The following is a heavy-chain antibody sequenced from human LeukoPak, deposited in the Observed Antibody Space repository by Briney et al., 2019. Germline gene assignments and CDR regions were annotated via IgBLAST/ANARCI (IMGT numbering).Heavy chain of an antibody. Sequence: GGSLRLSCAASGFTFSSYGMHWVRQAPGKGLEWVAVISYDGSNKYYADSVKGRFTISRDNSKNTLYLQMNSLRAEDTAVYYCAKKSNGLWWQPSTNEYFQHRGQGTLVTVSS. D-gene: IGHD4/OR15-4a*01. CDR1: GFTFSSYG. CDR2: ISYDGSNK. V-gene: IGHV3-30*18. CDR3: AKKSNGLWWQPSTNEYFQH. J-gene: IGHJ1*01.